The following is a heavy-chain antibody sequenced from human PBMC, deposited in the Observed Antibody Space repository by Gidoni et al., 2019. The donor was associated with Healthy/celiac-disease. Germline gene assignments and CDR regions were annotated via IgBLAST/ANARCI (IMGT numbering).Heavy chain of an antibody. V-gene: IGHV3-74*01. CDR3: ARDRGFYGMDV. J-gene: IGHJ6*02. Sequence: LVQPGGSLRLSCAASGFPFSSYWMHWVRQAPGKGLVWVSRINSDGSSTSYADSVKGRFTISRDNAKNTLYLQMNSLRAEDTAVYYCARDRGFYGMDVWGQGTTVTVSS. CDR2: INSDGSST. CDR1: GFPFSSYW.